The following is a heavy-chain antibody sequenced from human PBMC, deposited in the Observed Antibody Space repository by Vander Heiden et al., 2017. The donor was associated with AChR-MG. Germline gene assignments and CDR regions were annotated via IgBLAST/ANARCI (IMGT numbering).Heavy chain of an antibody. V-gene: IGHV3-23*01. J-gene: IGHJ5*02. CDR1: GFRFSNFA. CDR3: TKGAVPAAVRWCQP. CDR2: LTGSGANT. D-gene: IGHD2-2*01. Sequence: EVQLLPSGGGRATPGGSLSLSCEASGFRFSNFAMGWVRQGPGRGLECISTLTGSGANTKYADSVKGRFTVSRDNSKNTLYLEMNSLRVEDTAVYYGTKGAVPAAVRWCQPWAQGVLGTVSS.